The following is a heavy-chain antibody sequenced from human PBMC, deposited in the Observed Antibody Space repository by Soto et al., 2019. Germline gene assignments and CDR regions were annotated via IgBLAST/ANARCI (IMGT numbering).Heavy chain of an antibody. CDR2: IYYSGST. Sequence: QVQLQESGPGLVKPSQTLSLTCTVSGGSISSGDYYWSWIRQPPGKGLEWIGYIYYSGSTYYNPSLKSRVTISVDTSKNQFSLKLSSLTAADTAVYYRARVGDTAMATDYWGQGTLVTVSS. CDR1: GGSISSGDYY. CDR3: ARVGDTAMATDY. D-gene: IGHD5-18*01. V-gene: IGHV4-30-4*01. J-gene: IGHJ4*02.